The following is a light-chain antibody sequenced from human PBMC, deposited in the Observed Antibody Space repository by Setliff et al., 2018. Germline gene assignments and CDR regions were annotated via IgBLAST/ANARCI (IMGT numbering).Light chain of an antibody. V-gene: IGLV2-14*01. CDR2: EVT. J-gene: IGLJ1*01. CDR3: SSYTGSSTLV. CDR1: SSDVGGYNY. Sequence: SVLTQPASVSGSPGQSITISCTGTSSDVGGYNYVSWYQQHPGKAPKLIIYEVTNRPSGVSNRFSGSKSGNTASLTISGLQAEDEADYYCSSYTGSSTLVFGSGTKVTVL.